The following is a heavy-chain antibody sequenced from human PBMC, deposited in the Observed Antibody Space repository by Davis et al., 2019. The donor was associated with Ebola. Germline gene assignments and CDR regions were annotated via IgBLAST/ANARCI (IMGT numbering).Heavy chain of an antibody. CDR1: GYSFTSYW. V-gene: IGHV5-10-1*01. Sequence: GGSLRLSCKGPGYSFTSYWISWVRQMPGKGLEWMGRIDPSDSYTNYSPSFQGHVTISADKSISTAYLQWSSLKASDTAMYYCAGHRYYYYGMDVWGQGTTVTVSS. CDR2: IDPSDSYT. J-gene: IGHJ6*02. CDR3: AGHRYYYYGMDV. D-gene: IGHD1-14*01.